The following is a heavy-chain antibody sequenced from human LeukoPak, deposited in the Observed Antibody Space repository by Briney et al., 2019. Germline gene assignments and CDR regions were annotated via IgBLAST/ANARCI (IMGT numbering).Heavy chain of an antibody. Sequence: ASVKVSCKASGYTFTSYDINWVRQATGQGLEWMGWMNPNSGNTGYAQKFQGRVTMTRNTSISTAYMELSSLRSEDTAVYYCARGSLVDSWSGYYSHIDYWGQGTLVTVSS. J-gene: IGHJ4*02. CDR1: GYTFTSYD. CDR2: MNPNSGNT. D-gene: IGHD3-3*01. CDR3: ARGSLVDSWSGYYSHIDY. V-gene: IGHV1-8*01.